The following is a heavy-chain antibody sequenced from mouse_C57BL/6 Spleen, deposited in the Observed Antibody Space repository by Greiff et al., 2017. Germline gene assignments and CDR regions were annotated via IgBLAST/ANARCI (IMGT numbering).Heavy chain of an antibody. Sequence: VQVVESGAELVKPGASVKISCKASGYAFSSYWMNWVKQRPGKGLEWIGQLYPGDGDTNYNGKFQGKATLTADKSSSTAYMQLSSLTSEDSAVYFCARPEYYGTPYAMDYWGQGTSVTVSS. CDR2: LYPGDGDT. D-gene: IGHD1-1*01. J-gene: IGHJ4*01. CDR1: GYAFSSYW. V-gene: IGHV1-80*01. CDR3: ARPEYYGTPYAMDY.